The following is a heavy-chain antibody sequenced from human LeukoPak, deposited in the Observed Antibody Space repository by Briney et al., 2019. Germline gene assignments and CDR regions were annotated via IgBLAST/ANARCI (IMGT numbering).Heavy chain of an antibody. CDR3: ARRILIPVEGLGY. Sequence: GGSLRLSCAASGFTFSDYYMSWIRQAPGKGLEWVSYIISSGSTTYYADSVKGRFTISRDNAKNSLYLQMNSLRAEDTAVYYCARRILIPVEGLGYWGQGTLVTVSS. CDR1: GFTFSDYY. CDR2: IISSGSTT. J-gene: IGHJ4*02. V-gene: IGHV3-11*04. D-gene: IGHD2/OR15-2a*01.